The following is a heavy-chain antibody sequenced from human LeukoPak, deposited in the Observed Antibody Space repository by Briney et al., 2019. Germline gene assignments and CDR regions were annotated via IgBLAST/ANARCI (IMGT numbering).Heavy chain of an antibody. V-gene: IGHV3-48*03. CDR3: ARDLRSSVVSRFDY. J-gene: IGHJ4*02. Sequence: GGSLRLSCAVSGFTFSSYEMNWVRQAPGKGLEWLSYISSSGRTFYYADSVKGRFTISRDNAKNSLYLQMNSLRAEDTAAYYCARDLRSSVVSRFDYWGQGTLVTV. D-gene: IGHD3-22*01. CDR1: GFTFSSYE. CDR2: ISSSGRTF.